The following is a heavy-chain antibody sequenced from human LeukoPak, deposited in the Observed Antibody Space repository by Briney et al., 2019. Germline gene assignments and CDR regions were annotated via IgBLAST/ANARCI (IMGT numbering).Heavy chain of an antibody. J-gene: IGHJ6*03. V-gene: IGHV4-61*02. D-gene: IGHD2-21*02. CDR3: ARSSPLLFGYYYYMDV. Sequence: SETLSLTCTVSGGSISSGSYYWSWIRQPAGKGLEWIGRIYTSGSTNYNPSLKSRVTISVDTSKNQFSLKLCSVTAADTAVYYCARSSPLLFGYYYYMDVWGKGTTVTISS. CDR1: GGSISSGSYY. CDR2: IYTSGST.